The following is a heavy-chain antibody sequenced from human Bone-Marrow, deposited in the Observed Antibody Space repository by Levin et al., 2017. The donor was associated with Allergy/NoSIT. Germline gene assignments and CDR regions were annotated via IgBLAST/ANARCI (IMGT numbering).Heavy chain of an antibody. V-gene: IGHV3-23*01. J-gene: IGHJ5*02. Sequence: GESLKISCAASGFTLSNYAMSWVRQAPGKGLEWVSSISKGGDSTYLSDSMKGRFTISRDNSKDTLYLQMNSLRVEDTAIYYCVRGGDTTMRTPTRGLDPWGQGTLVTVSS. CDR3: VRGGDTTMRTPTRGLDP. CDR2: ISKGGDST. D-gene: IGHD5-18*01. CDR1: GFTLSNYA.